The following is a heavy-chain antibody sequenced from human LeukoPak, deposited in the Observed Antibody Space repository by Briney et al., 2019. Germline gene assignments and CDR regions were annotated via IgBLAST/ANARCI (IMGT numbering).Heavy chain of an antibody. V-gene: IGHV3-30*02. CDR1: GFTFSSYG. D-gene: IGHD2-2*01. CDR2: IRYDGSNK. Sequence: GGSLRLSCAASGFTFSSYGMHWVRQAPGKGLEWVAFIRYDGSNKYYADSVKGRFTISRDNSKNTLYLQMNSLRAEDTAVYYCAKDSKPAYCSSTSCYGGQFDYWGQGTLVTVSS. J-gene: IGHJ4*02. CDR3: AKDSKPAYCSSTSCYGGQFDY.